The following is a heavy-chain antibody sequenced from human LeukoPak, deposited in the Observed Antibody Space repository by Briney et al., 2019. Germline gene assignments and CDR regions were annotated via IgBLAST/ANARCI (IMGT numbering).Heavy chain of an antibody. J-gene: IGHJ4*02. Sequence: NPGGSLRLSCAASGFTFSSYSMNWVRQAPGKGLEWVSSISSGSSYIYYADSVKGRFTISRDNAKNSLYLQMNSLRAEDTAVYYCARSTLTGYYLFDYWGQGTLVTVSS. V-gene: IGHV3-21*01. CDR2: ISSGSSYI. CDR3: ARSTLTGYYLFDY. D-gene: IGHD3-9*01. CDR1: GFTFSSYS.